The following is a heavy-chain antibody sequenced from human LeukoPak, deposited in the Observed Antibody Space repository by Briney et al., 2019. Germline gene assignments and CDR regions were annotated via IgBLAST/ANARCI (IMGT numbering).Heavy chain of an antibody. CDR3: ARRDYDFWSHDY. V-gene: IGHV4-39*01. D-gene: IGHD3-3*01. CDR1: GGSISSSSYH. Sequence: QPSETLSLTCTVSGGSISSSSYHWGWIRQPPGKGLEWIGSIYYSGSTYYNPSLKSRVTISVDTSKNQFSLKLSSVTAADTAVYYCARRDYDFWSHDYWGQGTLVTVSS. J-gene: IGHJ4*02. CDR2: IYYSGST.